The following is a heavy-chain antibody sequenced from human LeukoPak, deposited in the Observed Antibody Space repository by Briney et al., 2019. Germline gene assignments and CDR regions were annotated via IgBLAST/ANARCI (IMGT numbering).Heavy chain of an antibody. V-gene: IGHV3-7*01. CDR1: GFNISNYW. Sequence: GGSLRLSCAASGFNISNYWMNWLRQAPGKGLEWVASIGQDGSENYYVDSVKGRFTISRDNAKNSLYLQMNSLRVEDTAVYYCATGGGWYFDYWGQGALITASS. D-gene: IGHD6-19*01. CDR3: ATGGGWYFDY. J-gene: IGHJ4*02. CDR2: IGQDGSEN.